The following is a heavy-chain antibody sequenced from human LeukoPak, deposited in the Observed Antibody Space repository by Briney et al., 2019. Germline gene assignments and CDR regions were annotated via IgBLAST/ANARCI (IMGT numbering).Heavy chain of an antibody. CDR3: ARDLWRLPTLYYYYGMDV. D-gene: IGHD6-25*01. Sequence: SETLSLTCTVSGGSISSDHWNWIRQPPGKGPEWIGCIYYSGSTYYNPSLKSRVTISVDMSKNQFSLQLNSVTPEDTAVYYCARDLWRLPTLYYYYGMDVWGQGTTVTVSS. J-gene: IGHJ6*02. CDR1: GGSISSDH. V-gene: IGHV4-59*12. CDR2: IYYSGST.